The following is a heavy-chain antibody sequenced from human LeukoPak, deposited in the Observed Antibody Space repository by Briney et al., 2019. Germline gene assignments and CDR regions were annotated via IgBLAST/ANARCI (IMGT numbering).Heavy chain of an antibody. CDR2: IIPIFGTA. CDR1: GYSFTNYG. V-gene: IGHV1-69*06. J-gene: IGHJ6*04. Sequence: SVKVSCKASGYSFTNYGISWVRQAPGQGLEWMGGIIPIFGTANYAQKFQGRVTITADKSTSTAYMELSSLRSEDTAVYYCARAPDYDYYYGMDVWGKGTTVTVSS. CDR3: ARAPDYDYYYGMDV.